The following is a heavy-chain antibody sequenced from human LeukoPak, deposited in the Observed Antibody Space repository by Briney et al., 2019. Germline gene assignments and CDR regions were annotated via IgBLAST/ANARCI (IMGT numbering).Heavy chain of an antibody. J-gene: IGHJ4*02. Sequence: GGSLRLSCATSGFTFGTYEMNWVRQAPGKGLEWVSYISISGSTIYYADSVKGRFTISRDNAKNSLYLQMNSLRAEDTAVYYCARVHYFYGGNSEVYFDYWGQGTLVTVSS. V-gene: IGHV3-48*03. CDR1: GFTFGTYE. CDR2: ISISGSTI. CDR3: ARVHYFYGGNSEVYFDY. D-gene: IGHD4-23*01.